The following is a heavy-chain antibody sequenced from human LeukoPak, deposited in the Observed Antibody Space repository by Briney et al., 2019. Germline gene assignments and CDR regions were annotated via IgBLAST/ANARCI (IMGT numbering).Heavy chain of an antibody. V-gene: IGHV3-48*03. Sequence: PGGSLRLSCVGSGLSFRGFELNWVRQAPGKGLEWVSLISDDTKTIKYGDFVQGRFTTSKDHDKTSMYLHMNSLRVEDTAVYYCARRFRDWGQGILVTVS. D-gene: IGHD3-16*01. CDR1: GLSFRGFE. J-gene: IGHJ4*02. CDR2: ISDDTKTI. CDR3: ARRFRD.